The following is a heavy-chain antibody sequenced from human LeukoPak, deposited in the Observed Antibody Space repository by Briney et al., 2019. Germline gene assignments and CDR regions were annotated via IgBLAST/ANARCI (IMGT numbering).Heavy chain of an antibody. J-gene: IGHJ4*02. CDR3: ARTLRAVTTFFVY. Sequence: ASVKVSCKASGGTFSSYAISWVRQAPGQGLEWMGWISAYNGNTNYAQKLQGRVTMTTDTSTSTAYMELRSLRSDDTAVYYCARTLRAVTTFFVYWGQGTLVTVSS. CDR1: GGTFSSYA. D-gene: IGHD4-17*01. CDR2: ISAYNGNT. V-gene: IGHV1-18*01.